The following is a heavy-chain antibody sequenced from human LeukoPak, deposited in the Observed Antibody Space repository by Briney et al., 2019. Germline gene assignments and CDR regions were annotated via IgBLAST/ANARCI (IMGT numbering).Heavy chain of an antibody. J-gene: IGHJ3*02. V-gene: IGHV4-59*08. CDR1: GASVTHYD. CDR2: IYYSGST. D-gene: IGHD2-2*02. CDR3: ARHPLSYCSSTSCYKDAFDI. Sequence: SETLSLTCTVSGASVTHYDWSWIRQPPGKGLEWIGYIYYSGSTNYNPSLKSRVTISVDTSKNQFSLKLSSVTAADTAVYYCARHPLSYCSSTSCYKDAFDIWGQGTMVTVSS.